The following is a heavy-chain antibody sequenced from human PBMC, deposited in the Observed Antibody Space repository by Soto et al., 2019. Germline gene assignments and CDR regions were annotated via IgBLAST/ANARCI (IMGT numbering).Heavy chain of an antibody. CDR2: IFWNDET. CDR3: ARPAHSSSWLSFSY. D-gene: IGHD6-13*01. V-gene: IGHV2-26*01. CDR1: GFSLSNARMG. J-gene: IGHJ4*02. Sequence: QVTLKESGPVLVKPTETLTLTCTVSGFSLSNARMGVSWIRQPPGKALEWLAHIFWNDETSYSPSLRNRLTISKDTSKSQVVLTMTNMDPVDTATYYCARPAHSSSWLSFSYWGQGTLVTVSS.